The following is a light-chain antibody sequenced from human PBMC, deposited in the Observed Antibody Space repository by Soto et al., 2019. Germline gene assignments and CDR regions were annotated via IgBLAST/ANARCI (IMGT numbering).Light chain of an antibody. J-gene: IGKJ1*01. V-gene: IGKV1-6*01. CDR3: LHDYDYPLT. Sequence: SPSSLPGLKGTTTILTCGSSQGIRTDLGWYQQKPGKAPVLLISGASDLQSGVSSRFSGRGSGTEFTLTISSLQPEDFATYYCLHDYDYPLTFGPGTKVDIK. CDR2: GAS. CDR1: QGIRTD.